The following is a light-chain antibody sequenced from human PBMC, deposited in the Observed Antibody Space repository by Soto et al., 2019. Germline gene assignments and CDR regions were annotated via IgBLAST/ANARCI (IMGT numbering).Light chain of an antibody. CDR2: AAS. CDR3: QQSYDISPIT. V-gene: IGKV1-39*01. CDR1: ETISTF. J-gene: IGKJ5*01. Sequence: IQLTQSPSSLSASVGDRVTMTCRASETISTFLNWYQVKPGKAPKLLIYAASTLQDGVPSRFSGSGSGTDFTLTINSLQPEDFASYYCQQSYDISPITFGQGTRLEIK.